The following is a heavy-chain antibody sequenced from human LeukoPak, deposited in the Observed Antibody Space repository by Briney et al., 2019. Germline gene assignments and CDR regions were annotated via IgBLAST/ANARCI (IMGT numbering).Heavy chain of an antibody. V-gene: IGHV3-23*01. J-gene: IGHJ4*02. D-gene: IGHD3-22*01. CDR3: AKDRAYYSDSSGYYLVRAYDY. CDR1: GFTFSSYW. Sequence: GGSLRLSCAASGFTFSSYWMSWVRQAPGKGLEWVSGISGSGGSTFYADSVKGRFTISRDNSKNTLYLQMNSLRAEDTAVYYCAKDRAYYSDSSGYYLVRAYDYWGQGTLVTVSS. CDR2: ISGSGGST.